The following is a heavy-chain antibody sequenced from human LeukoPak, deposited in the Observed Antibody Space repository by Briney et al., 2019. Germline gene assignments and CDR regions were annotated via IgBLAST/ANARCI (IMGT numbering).Heavy chain of an antibody. CDR1: GFTFSSYA. D-gene: IGHD3-3*01. V-gene: IGHV3-23*01. CDR3: AKDTDYDFWSGYYLDY. Sequence: GGSLRLSCAASGFTFSSYAMSWVRQAPGKGLEWISAISGSGGSTYYADSVKGRFTISRDNSKNTLYLQMNSLRAEDTAVYYCAKDTDYDFWSGYYLDYWGQGTLVTVSS. CDR2: ISGSGGST. J-gene: IGHJ4*02.